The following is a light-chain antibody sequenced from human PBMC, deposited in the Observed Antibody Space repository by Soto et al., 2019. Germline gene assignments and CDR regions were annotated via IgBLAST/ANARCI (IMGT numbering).Light chain of an antibody. CDR3: AAWDDSLNAYV. Sequence: QSVLTQPPSVSGAPGQRVTISCTGSSSNIGAGYDVHWYQQLPGTAPKLLIYGNSNRPSGVPDRFSGSKSGTSASLAISGLRSEDEGNYYCAAWDDSLNAYVFGTGTKVTVL. CDR2: GNS. J-gene: IGLJ1*01. V-gene: IGLV1-40*01. CDR1: SSNIGAGYD.